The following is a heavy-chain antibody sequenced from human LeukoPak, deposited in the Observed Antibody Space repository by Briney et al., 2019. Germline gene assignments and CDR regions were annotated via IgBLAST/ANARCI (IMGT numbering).Heavy chain of an antibody. CDR1: GGSISSGGFY. CDR2: IYYSGST. V-gene: IGHV4-31*03. CDR3: ARKSRSFGVYHATRYYYYGMDV. J-gene: IGHJ6*02. Sequence: SETLSLTCTVSGGSISSGGFYWSWIRQHPGKGLEWIGYIYYSGSTYYNPSLKSRVTISVDTSKNQFSLKLSSVTAADTAVYYCARKSRSFGVYHATRYYYYGMDVWGQGTTVTVSS. D-gene: IGHD3-3*01.